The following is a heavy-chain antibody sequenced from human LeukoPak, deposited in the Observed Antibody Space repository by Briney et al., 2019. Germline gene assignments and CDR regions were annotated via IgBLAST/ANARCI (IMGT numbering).Heavy chain of an antibody. CDR1: GFTFSSYA. CDR2: ISGSGGST. Sequence: GGSLRLSCAASGFTFSSYAMSWVRQAPGKGLEWVSAISGSGGSTYYADSVKGRFTIYRDNSKNTLYLQMNSLGAEDTAVYYCAKVGGITGTRTVVLRYFDWLLSTCWFDYWGQGTLVTVSS. D-gene: IGHD3-9*01. J-gene: IGHJ4*02. V-gene: IGHV3-23*01. CDR3: AKVGGITGTRTVVLRYFDWLLSTCWFDY.